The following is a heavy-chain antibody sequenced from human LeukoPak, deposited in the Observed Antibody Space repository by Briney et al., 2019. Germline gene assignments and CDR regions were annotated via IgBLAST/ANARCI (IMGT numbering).Heavy chain of an antibody. J-gene: IGHJ4*02. Sequence: GGSPLLSCVASGLPIADFAMHWVRPAPGKGLEWVSLISGDGVSTFYADSVKGRFSISRDNSKNSPSLEMNSLRTEDTAMYYCARESGKFDYWGQGTLVAVSS. CDR3: ARESGKFDY. CDR1: GLPIADFA. CDR2: ISGDGVST. V-gene: IGHV3-43*02.